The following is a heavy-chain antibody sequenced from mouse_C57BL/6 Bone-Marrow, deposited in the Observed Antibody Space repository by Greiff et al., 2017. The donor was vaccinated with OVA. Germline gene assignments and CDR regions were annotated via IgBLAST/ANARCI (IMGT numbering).Heavy chain of an antibody. D-gene: IGHD1-1*01. J-gene: IGHJ2*01. CDR1: GFSLTSYG. CDR3: ARNYGSSYEDFDY. CDR2: IWSGGST. Sequence: VKLVESGPGLVQPSQSLSITCTVSGFSLTSYGVHWVRQSPGKGLEWLGVIWSGGSTDYNAAFITSLSISKDNSKSQVFFKMNSLQADDTAIYYGARNYGSSYEDFDYWGQGTTLTVSS. V-gene: IGHV2-2*01.